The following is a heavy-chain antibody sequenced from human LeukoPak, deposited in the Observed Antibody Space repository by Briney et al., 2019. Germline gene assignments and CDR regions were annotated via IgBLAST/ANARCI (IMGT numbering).Heavy chain of an antibody. D-gene: IGHD3-10*01. V-gene: IGHV3-53*05. CDR1: GFTVSSTL. CDR3: ARDSAGRQSWVEFDL. J-gene: IGHJ5*02. CDR2: IYDDGGK. Sequence: GGSLRLTCIVSGFTVSSTLMDWVRQAPGKGLEWVSVIYDDGGKVYADSVKGRFTISRDTSKNMVYLQMNSLRAEESAVYYCARDSAGRQSWVEFDLWGQGTLVTVFS.